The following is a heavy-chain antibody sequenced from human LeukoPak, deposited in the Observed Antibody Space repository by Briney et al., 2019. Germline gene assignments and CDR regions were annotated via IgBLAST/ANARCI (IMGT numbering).Heavy chain of an antibody. CDR2: INTDGSST. CDR1: GFTFSSYW. CDR3: ARGSSSWYGYYYYYMDV. Sequence: PGGSLRLSCAASGFTFSSYWMHWVRQAPGKGLVWVSRINTDGSSTSYADSVKGRFTISRDNAKNTLYLQMNSLRAEDTAVYYCARGSSSWYGYYYYYMDVWGKGTTVTVSS. V-gene: IGHV3-74*01. D-gene: IGHD6-13*01. J-gene: IGHJ6*03.